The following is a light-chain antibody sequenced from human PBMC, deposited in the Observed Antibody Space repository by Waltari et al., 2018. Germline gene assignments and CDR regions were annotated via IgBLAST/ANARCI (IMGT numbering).Light chain of an antibody. V-gene: IGLV2-14*01. Sequence: QSALPQDAYVSGSPGQSITISCTGTSSDVGGYNHVSWYQHHPGKAPKLIISEVSNRPSGVSYRFSGSKSGNTASLTISGLQAEDEADYYCSSYTSSSIPYVFGTGTKVTVL. J-gene: IGLJ1*01. CDR3: SSYTSSSIPYV. CDR2: EVS. CDR1: SSDVGGYNH.